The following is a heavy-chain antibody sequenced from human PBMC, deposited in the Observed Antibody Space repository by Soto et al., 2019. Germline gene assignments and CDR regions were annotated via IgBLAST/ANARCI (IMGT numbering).Heavy chain of an antibody. V-gene: IGHV3-30-3*01. CDR3: AREGHSSGRAGIFDY. D-gene: IGHD3-22*01. J-gene: IGHJ4*02. CDR2: ISPDGSAK. Sequence: QPGGSLRLSCAASGFTFSGQPMHWVRQAPGKGLEWVAGISPDGSAKHYADSVRGRITISRDNSKNTLFVEVNSVGPEDMSVYYCAREGHSSGRAGIFDYWGQGGLVTVSS. CDR1: GFTFSGQP.